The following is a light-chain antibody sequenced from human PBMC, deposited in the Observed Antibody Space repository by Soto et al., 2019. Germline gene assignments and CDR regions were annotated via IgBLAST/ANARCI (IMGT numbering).Light chain of an antibody. CDR3: QQYGSSSWT. V-gene: IGKV3-20*01. CDR2: GTS. CDR1: QSVSSSY. Sequence: ERVLTPAAGALSKTPGERATLSCRASQSVSSSYLAWYQQKPGQAPRLLIYGTSSRATAIPDRFSGSGSGTDFTLTISRLEPEDFAVYYCQQYGSSSWTFGQGTKVDIK. J-gene: IGKJ1*01.